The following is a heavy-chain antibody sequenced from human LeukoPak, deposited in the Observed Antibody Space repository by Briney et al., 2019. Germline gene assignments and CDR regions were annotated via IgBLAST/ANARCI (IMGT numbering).Heavy chain of an antibody. Sequence: SETLSLTCAVYGGSFSGYYWSWIRQPPGKGLEWIGYIYYSGSTNYNPSLKSRVTISVDTSKNQFSLKLSSVTAADTAVYYCARVWSGNDYWGQGTLVTVSS. J-gene: IGHJ4*02. CDR1: GGSFSGYY. D-gene: IGHD3-3*01. CDR3: ARVWSGNDY. V-gene: IGHV4-59*01. CDR2: IYYSGST.